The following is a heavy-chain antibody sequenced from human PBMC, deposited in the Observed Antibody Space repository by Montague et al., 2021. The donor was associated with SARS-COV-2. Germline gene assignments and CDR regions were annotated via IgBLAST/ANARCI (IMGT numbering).Heavy chain of an antibody. Sequence: SETLSLTCAVYGGSFSGHYWSWIRQLPEKGREWFGEFKNIGRTNYNPSLKSRVPISLATSKNQFSLKLHSVTAADTAVYYCARGRIEVSMIVVVLTGASYYMDVWGKGTTVTVSS. V-gene: IGHV4-34*01. CDR1: GGSFSGHY. CDR2: FKNIGRT. J-gene: IGHJ6*03. D-gene: IGHD3-22*01. CDR3: ARGRIEVSMIVVVLTGASYYMDV.